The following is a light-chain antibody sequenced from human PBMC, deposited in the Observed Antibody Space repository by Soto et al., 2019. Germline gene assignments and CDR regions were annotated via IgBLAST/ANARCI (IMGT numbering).Light chain of an antibody. CDR2: GAS. J-gene: IGKJ1*01. CDR3: HQYNNWWT. Sequence: EIVMTQSPATLSVSPEERATLSCRASQSVSNNLAWYQKKPGQAPRLLIYGASTRATGIPARFSGSGSGTEFTLTISSLQSEDFAVYYCHQYNNWWTFGQGTRVEIK. V-gene: IGKV3-15*01. CDR1: QSVSNN.